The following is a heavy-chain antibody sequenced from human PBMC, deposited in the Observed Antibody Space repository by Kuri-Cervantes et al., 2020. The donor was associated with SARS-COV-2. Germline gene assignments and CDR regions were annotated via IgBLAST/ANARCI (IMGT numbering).Heavy chain of an antibody. J-gene: IGHJ4*02. D-gene: IGHD1-20*01. CDR3: ASRSASLTELYYFDY. Sequence: LRLSCTVSGDSIDGGGYYWSWIRQPPGKGLEWIGCIYHKGTTYYNPSLKSRVTISVDTSKNQFSLKLSSVTAADTAVYYCASRSASLTELYYFDYWGQGTLVTVSS. V-gene: IGHV4-30-2*01. CDR1: GDSIDGGGYY. CDR2: IYHKGTT.